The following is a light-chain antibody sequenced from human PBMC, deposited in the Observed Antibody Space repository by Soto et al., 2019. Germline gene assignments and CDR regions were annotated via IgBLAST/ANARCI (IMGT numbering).Light chain of an antibody. CDR3: QQYDEYPPSYT. J-gene: IGKJ2*01. V-gene: IGKV3-15*01. CDR1: HSVSDN. CDR2: GAS. Sequence: EIMMTQSPATLSVSPGERATLSCRASHSVSDNLAWYQQKPGQAPRLLIYGASTRATGIPARISGSGSGTESTLTISSMQSEDFAVSYCQQYDEYPPSYTFGQGTKLEIK.